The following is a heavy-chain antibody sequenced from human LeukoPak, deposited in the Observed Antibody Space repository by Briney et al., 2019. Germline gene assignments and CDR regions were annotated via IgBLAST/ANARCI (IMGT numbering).Heavy chain of an antibody. CDR1: GGTFSSYA. V-gene: IGHV1-69*05. CDR3: ARAVGLAGPPYYFDY. Sequence: SVKVSCKASGGTFSSYAISWVRQAPGQGLEWMGGIIPIFGTANYAQKFQGRVTITRDTSASTAYMELSSLRSEDTAVYYCARAVGLAGPPYYFDYWGQGTLVTVSS. D-gene: IGHD4-23*01. CDR2: IIPIFGTA. J-gene: IGHJ4*02.